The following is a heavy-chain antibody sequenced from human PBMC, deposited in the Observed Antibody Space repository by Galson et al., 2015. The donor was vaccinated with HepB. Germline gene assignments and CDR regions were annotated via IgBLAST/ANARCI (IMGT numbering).Heavy chain of an antibody. CDR3: ARDQAAVISSGAFDI. CDR1: GYTFNGYY. Sequence: SVKVSCKASGYTFNGYYMHWVRQAPGQGLEWMGWINPNSGGTNYAQKFQGRVTMTRDTSISTAYMELSRLRSDDTDVYYCARDQAAVISSGAFDIWGQGTMVTVSS. D-gene: IGHD3-10*01. V-gene: IGHV1-2*02. J-gene: IGHJ3*02. CDR2: INPNSGGT.